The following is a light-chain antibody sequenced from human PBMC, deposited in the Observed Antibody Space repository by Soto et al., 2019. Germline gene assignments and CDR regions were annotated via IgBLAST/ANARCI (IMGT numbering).Light chain of an antibody. CDR3: QQYNTYWT. CDR1: QTISHW. Sequence: DIHLTQSPSTLSASVGDRVTITCRASQTISHWLAWYQQKPGKAPKLLIFDASNLENGVPSRFSGSGSGTEFTLTITGLQPDDFATYYCQQYNTYWTFGQGPKVEI. V-gene: IGKV1-5*01. J-gene: IGKJ1*01. CDR2: DAS.